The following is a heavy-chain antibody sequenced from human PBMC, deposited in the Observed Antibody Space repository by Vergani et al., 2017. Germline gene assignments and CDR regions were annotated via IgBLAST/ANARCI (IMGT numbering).Heavy chain of an antibody. Sequence: QVQLQESGPGVVKPSQTLSLTCAVSGGSISSGDHCWTWIRQLPGKCLEWIGYIFYSGTTDDNPSLRSRLTISVDTSQNQFSLKLRSVTAADTAVYYCARVDTQVPATSHFYYMDVWGKGTTVVVSS. V-gene: IGHV4-31*11. D-gene: IGHD6-25*01. CDR2: IFYSGTT. CDR3: ARVDTQVPATSHFYYMDV. CDR1: GGSISSGDHC. J-gene: IGHJ6*03.